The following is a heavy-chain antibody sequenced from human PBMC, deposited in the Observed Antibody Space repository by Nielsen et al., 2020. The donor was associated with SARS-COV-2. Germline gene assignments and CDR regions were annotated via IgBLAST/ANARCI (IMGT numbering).Heavy chain of an antibody. CDR2: IRYDGSNK. CDR1: GFTFSSYG. CDR3: AKGPKQYSGGYWYFDY. D-gene: IGHD1-26*01. Sequence: GESLKISCAASGFTFSSYGMHWVRQAPGKGLEWVAFIRYDGSNKYYADSVKGRFTISRDNSKNTLYLQMNSLRAEDTAVYYCAKGPKQYSGGYWYFDYWGQGTLGTVSS. J-gene: IGHJ4*02. V-gene: IGHV3-30*02.